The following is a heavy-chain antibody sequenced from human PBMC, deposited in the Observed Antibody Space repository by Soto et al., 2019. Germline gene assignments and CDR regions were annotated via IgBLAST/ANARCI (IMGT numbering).Heavy chain of an antibody. CDR1: GYAFDKYD. D-gene: IGHD2-21*01. Sequence: HLVQSGAEVKNPGASVKVSCKASGYAFDKYDITWVRQATGDGLEWMGWMNPHSGNREYTRKFEVTLTLTGNTSTSTANMEPSSLRSAAPDIYSCAIAWGGVTNSSSAPDPWRQGTLVIVSS. CDR3: AIAWGGVTNSSSAPDP. J-gene: IGHJ5*02. V-gene: IGHV1-8*01. CDR2: MNPHSGNR.